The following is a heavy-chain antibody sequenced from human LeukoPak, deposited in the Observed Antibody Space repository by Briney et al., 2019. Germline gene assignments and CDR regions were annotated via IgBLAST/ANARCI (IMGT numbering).Heavy chain of an antibody. D-gene: IGHD5-12*01. CDR1: GPTLTTYS. CDR2: ISDSGDST. CDR3: AKSHSVGYRGYFYY. V-gene: IGHV3-23*01. J-gene: IGHJ4*02. Sequence: GGSLTLFCPPSGPTLTTYSMSCARQAPGQGLEWISTISDSGDSTYYADSVKGRFTIARNNSENTLYVQMNSLRAEDTAVYYCAKSHSVGYRGYFYYWGQGTLVTVSS.